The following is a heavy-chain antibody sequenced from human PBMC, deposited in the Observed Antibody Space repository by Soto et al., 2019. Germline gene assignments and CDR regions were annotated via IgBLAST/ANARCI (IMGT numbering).Heavy chain of an antibody. Sequence: GASVKVSCKASGYTFTSYAMHWVRQAPGQRLEWMGWINAGNGNTKYSQKFQGRVTITRDTSASTACMELSSLRSEDTAVYYCARSLVIAAVVGMDVWGQGTTVTVSS. D-gene: IGHD6-13*01. CDR2: INAGNGNT. CDR1: GYTFTSYA. V-gene: IGHV1-3*01. CDR3: ARSLVIAAVVGMDV. J-gene: IGHJ6*02.